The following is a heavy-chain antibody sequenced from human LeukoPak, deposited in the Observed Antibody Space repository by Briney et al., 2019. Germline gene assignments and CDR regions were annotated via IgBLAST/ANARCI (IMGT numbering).Heavy chain of an antibody. CDR3: ARDSCGTSQNVFAA. V-gene: IGHV3-21*01. CDR1: GFTFSSYS. Sequence: PGGSLRLSCAASGFTFSSYSMNWVRHAPGKGREWVSSISSSSSYIYYADSVKGRFTISRDNSKNSMYLQMNSLRAEDTAVYYCARDSCGTSQNVFAAWSQGTGVTVSS. CDR2: ISSSSSYI. J-gene: IGHJ5*02. D-gene: IGHD2-21*01.